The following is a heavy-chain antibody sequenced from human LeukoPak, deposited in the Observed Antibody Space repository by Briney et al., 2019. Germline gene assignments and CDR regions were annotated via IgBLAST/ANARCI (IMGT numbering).Heavy chain of an antibody. J-gene: IGHJ6*03. CDR1: RYTFPRYG. CDR3: ASPSIPLGYCSSTSCYYYMDV. Sequence: ASVKVSCKPSRYTFPRYGISGVRPAPGQGLKGMGWISAYNGNPNYAQTLQGRVTMTTDTSTSTAYMELRSLRSDDTAVYYCASPSIPLGYCSSTSCYYYMDVGGKGTRDSVSS. D-gene: IGHD2-2*01. V-gene: IGHV1-18*01. CDR2: ISAYNGNP.